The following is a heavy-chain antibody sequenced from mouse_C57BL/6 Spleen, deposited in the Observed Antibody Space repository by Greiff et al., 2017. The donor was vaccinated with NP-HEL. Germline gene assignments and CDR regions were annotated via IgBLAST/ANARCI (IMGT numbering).Heavy chain of an antibody. D-gene: IGHD1-1*01. V-gene: IGHV5-6*01. CDR2: ISSGGSYT. CDR3: ARHYGSTLYYFDY. Sequence: EVQGVESGGDLVKPGGSLKLSCAASGFTFSSYGMSWVRQTPDKRLEWVATISSGGSYTYYLDSVKGRFTISRDNAKNTLYLQMSSLKSEDTAMYYCARHYGSTLYYFDYWGQGTTLTVSS. J-gene: IGHJ2*01. CDR1: GFTFSSYG.